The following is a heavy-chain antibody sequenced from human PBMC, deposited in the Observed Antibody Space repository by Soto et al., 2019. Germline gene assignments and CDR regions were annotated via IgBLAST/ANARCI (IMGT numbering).Heavy chain of an antibody. D-gene: IGHD3-10*01. Sequence: PGGSLRLSCAASGFTFSSYWMSWVRQAPGKGLEWVANIKQDGSEKYYVDSVKGRFTISRDNAKNSLYLQMNSLRAEDTAVYYCARDPRGLTCPFDYWGQGTLVTVSS. CDR3: ARDPRGLTCPFDY. CDR1: GFTFSSYW. V-gene: IGHV3-7*01. CDR2: IKQDGSEK. J-gene: IGHJ4*02.